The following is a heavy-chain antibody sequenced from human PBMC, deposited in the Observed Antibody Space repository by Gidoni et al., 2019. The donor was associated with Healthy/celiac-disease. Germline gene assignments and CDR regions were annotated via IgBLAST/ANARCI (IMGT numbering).Heavy chain of an antibody. D-gene: IGHD1-26*01. CDR2: ISGSGGST. Sequence: EVQLLESGGGSVQPGGSLILSCAASGFTFSSYAMCWVRQAPGKGLEWVSAISGSGGSTYYADSVKGRFTISRDKSKNTLYLQMNSLRAEDTAVYYCAKGRLLGSYLNWFDPWGQGTLVTVSS. CDR1: GFTFSSYA. CDR3: AKGRLLGSYLNWFDP. V-gene: IGHV3-23*01. J-gene: IGHJ5*02.